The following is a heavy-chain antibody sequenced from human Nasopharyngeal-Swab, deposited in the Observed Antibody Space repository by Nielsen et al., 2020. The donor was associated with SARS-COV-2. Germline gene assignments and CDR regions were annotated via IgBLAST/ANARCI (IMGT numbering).Heavy chain of an antibody. CDR2: INPSGGST. CDR1: GYTFTSYY. Sequence: ASLKVSCKASGYTFTSYYMHWVRQAPGQGLAWMGIINPSGGSTSYAQKFQGRVTMTRDTSTSTVYMELSSLRSEDTAVYYCARDQAARLSHAGYWGQGTLVTVSS. V-gene: IGHV1-46*01. J-gene: IGHJ4*02. CDR3: ARDQAARLSHAGY. D-gene: IGHD6-6*01.